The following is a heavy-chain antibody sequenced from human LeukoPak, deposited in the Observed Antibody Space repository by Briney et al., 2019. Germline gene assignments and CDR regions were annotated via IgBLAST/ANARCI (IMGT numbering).Heavy chain of an antibody. CDR2: INHSGST. Sequence: SETLPLTCAVYGGSFSGYYWSWIRQPPGKGLEWIGEINHSGSTNYNPSLKSRVTISVDTSKNQFSLKLSSVTAADTAVYYCARPMVPQGAGAFDIWGQGTMVTVSS. CDR1: GGSFSGYY. D-gene: IGHD6-19*01. CDR3: ARPMVPQGAGAFDI. V-gene: IGHV4-34*01. J-gene: IGHJ3*02.